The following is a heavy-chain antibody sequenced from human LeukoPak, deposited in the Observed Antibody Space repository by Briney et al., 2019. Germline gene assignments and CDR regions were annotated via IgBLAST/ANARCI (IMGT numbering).Heavy chain of an antibody. D-gene: IGHD1-26*01. V-gene: IGHV3-11*04. Sequence: GGSLRLSCAASGFTFSDYYMSWIRQAPGKGLEWVSYISSSGSTIYYADSVKGRFTISRDNAKNSLFLQMNSLRAEDTAVYFCARATWDPNYYYYMDVWGKGTTVTISS. J-gene: IGHJ6*03. CDR1: GFTFSDYY. CDR3: ARATWDPNYYYYMDV. CDR2: ISSSGSTI.